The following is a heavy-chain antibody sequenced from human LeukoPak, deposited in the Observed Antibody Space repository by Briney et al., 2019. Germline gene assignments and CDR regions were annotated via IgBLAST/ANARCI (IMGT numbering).Heavy chain of an antibody. CDR2: IKPNNGDT. CDR3: ARVLSAVTSTFDY. D-gene: IGHD4-17*01. Sequence: ASVKVSFKASGYSFTHHNVHWVRQAPGQALEWMGWIKPNNGDTKFSQKFQDRVTFTSDTSIDTAYMEMSGLTSDDTAIYYCARVLSAVTSTFDYWGQGTLVTVSS. J-gene: IGHJ4*02. CDR1: GYSFTHHN. V-gene: IGHV1-2*02.